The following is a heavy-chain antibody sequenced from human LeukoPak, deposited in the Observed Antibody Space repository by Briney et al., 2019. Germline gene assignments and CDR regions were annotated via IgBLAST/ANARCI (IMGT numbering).Heavy chain of an antibody. D-gene: IGHD2-15*01. J-gene: IGHJ4*02. V-gene: IGHV3-48*04. CDR2: ISSSSTI. Sequence: PGGSLRLSCAASGFTFSSYSMNWVRQAPGKGLEWVSYISSSSTIYYADSVKGRFTISRDNAKNSLYLQMNSLRAEDTAVYYCARDGPYCSGGSCHGNFDYWGQGTLVTVSS. CDR1: GFTFSSYS. CDR3: ARDGPYCSGGSCHGNFDY.